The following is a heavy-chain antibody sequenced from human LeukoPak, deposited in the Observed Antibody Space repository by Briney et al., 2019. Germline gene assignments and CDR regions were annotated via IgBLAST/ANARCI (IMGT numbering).Heavy chain of an antibody. D-gene: IGHD2-15*01. CDR3: ARNGWVGAAQLGAFDV. V-gene: IGHV1-46*01. J-gene: IGHJ3*01. Sequence: ASVKVSRKASGYTFTNYYLHWVRHAPGQGPDWMGIINPSRGSANCAQKFQGRVIMTRDTSTSTVYMELNSLRSEDTAVYYCARNGWVGAAQLGAFDVWGQGRMVTVSS. CDR1: GYTFTNYY. CDR2: INPSRGSA.